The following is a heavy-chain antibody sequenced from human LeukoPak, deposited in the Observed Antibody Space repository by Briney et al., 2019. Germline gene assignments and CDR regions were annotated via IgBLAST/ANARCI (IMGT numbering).Heavy chain of an antibody. Sequence: ASVKVSCKASGYTFTGFWIHWVRQAPGQGFEWMGWINPNNGGTSYAQKFQGRVTMTRDTSTSTVYMELSSLISDDTAVYYCTRGVLPARFDSWGQGTLVTVTS. CDR3: TRGVLPARFDS. J-gene: IGHJ5*01. D-gene: IGHD2-2*01. CDR1: GYTFTGFW. CDR2: INPNNGGT. V-gene: IGHV1-2*02.